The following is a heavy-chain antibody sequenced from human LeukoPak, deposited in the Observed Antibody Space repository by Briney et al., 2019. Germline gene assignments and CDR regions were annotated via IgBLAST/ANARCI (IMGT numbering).Heavy chain of an antibody. CDR1: GFTFSSYW. J-gene: IGHJ3*02. D-gene: IGHD6-6*01. CDR3: ARPRSYEAFDI. CDR2: INSDGRNI. Sequence: GGSLRLSCAASGFTFSSYWMHWVRQAPGKGLVGVSRINSDGRNINYADSVKGRFTISRDNAKNTLFLQMNSLRAEDTAVYYCARPRSYEAFDIWGQGTMVTVSS. V-gene: IGHV3-74*01.